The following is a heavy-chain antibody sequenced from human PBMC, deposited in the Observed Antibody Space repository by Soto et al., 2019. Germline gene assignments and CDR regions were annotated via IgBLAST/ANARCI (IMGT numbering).Heavy chain of an antibody. J-gene: IGHJ3*02. CDR1: GYTFTSSG. Sequence: QVQLVQSGAEVKKPGASVKVSCKASGYTFTSSGISWVRQAPGQGLEWMGWISAYNGNTNYAQKLQGRVTMTTDTSTSTAYMELRSLRSADTAVYYCARRDIQLWFNDAFDIWGQGTMVTVSS. D-gene: IGHD5-18*01. CDR2: ISAYNGNT. V-gene: IGHV1-18*01. CDR3: ARRDIQLWFNDAFDI.